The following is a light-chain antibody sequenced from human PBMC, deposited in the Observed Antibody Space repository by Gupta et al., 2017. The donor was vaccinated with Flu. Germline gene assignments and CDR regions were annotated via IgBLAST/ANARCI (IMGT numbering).Light chain of an antibody. CDR2: GVT. CDR1: SSDIGSYNY. J-gene: IGLJ2*01. Sequence: QSALTQPVSVSGSPGQSITISCTGTSSDIGSYNYVSWYQQHPGKAPKLLIYGVTNRPSGVSNRFSGSKSGDTASLTISGLQAEDEADYYCSSCTSSTTVVFGGGTKLTVL. CDR3: SSCTSSTTVV. V-gene: IGLV2-14*01.